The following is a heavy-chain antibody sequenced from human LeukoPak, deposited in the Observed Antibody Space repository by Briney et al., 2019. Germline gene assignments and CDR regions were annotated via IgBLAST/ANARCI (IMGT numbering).Heavy chain of an antibody. V-gene: IGHV4-34*01. CDR3: ASANDCSGGSCYGIGRDYYYYYGMDV. Sequence: PSETLSLTCAVYGGSFSGYYWSWIRQPPGKGLEWIGEINHSGSTNYNPSLKSRVTISVDTSKNQFSLKLSSVTAADTAVYYCASANDCSGGSCYGIGRDYYYYYGMDVWGQGTTVTVSS. CDR1: GGSFSGYY. CDR2: INHSGST. J-gene: IGHJ6*02. D-gene: IGHD2-15*01.